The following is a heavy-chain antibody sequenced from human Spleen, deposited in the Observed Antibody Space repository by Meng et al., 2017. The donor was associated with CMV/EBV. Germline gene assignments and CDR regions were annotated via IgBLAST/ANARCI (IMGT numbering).Heavy chain of an antibody. CDR1: GDSISSTTYY. J-gene: IGHJ5*02. V-gene: IGHV4-39*07. Sequence: SETLSLTCTVSGDSISSTTYYWGWIRQPPGKGLEWIGSIFYSGTTYFNPSLKSRVTISVDTSKNQFSLKLSSVTAADTAIYYCARDLVGWFDPWGQGTLVTVSS. CDR3: ARDLVGWFDP. CDR2: IFYSGTT. D-gene: IGHD3-16*01.